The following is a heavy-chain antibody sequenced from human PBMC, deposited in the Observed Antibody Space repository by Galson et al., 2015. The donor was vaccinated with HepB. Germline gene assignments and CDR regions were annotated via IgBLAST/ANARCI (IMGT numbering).Heavy chain of an antibody. D-gene: IGHD2-15*01. CDR3: ARLVVVVAATLPDI. J-gene: IGHJ3*02. CDR1: GGSISSSSYH. V-gene: IGHV4-39*01. Sequence: TLSLTCTVSGGSISSSSYHWGWIRQPPGKGLEWFGSIYYSGSTYYNPSLKSRVTISVNTSKNQFSLKLSSVTAADTAVYYCARLVVVVAATLPDIWGQGTMVTVSS. CDR2: IYYSGST.